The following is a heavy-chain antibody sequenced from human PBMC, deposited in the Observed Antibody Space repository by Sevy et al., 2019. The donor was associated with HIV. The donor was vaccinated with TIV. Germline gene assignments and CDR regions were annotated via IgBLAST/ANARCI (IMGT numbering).Heavy chain of an antibody. V-gene: IGHV3-30-3*01. CDR1: GFTFSSYA. J-gene: IGHJ4*02. D-gene: IGHD3-10*01. Sequence: GGSLRLSCAASGFTFSSYAMHWVRQAPGKGLEWVAVISYDGSNKYYADSVKGRFTISRDNSKTTLYLQMNSLRAEDTAVYYCARGLLDHYYGSGSYYYWGQGTLVTVSS. CDR3: ARGLLDHYYGSGSYYY. CDR2: ISYDGSNK.